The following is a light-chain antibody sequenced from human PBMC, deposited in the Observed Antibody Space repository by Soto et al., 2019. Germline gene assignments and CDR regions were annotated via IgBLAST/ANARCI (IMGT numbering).Light chain of an antibody. Sequence: EIVLTQSPATLSLSPGERATLSCRASQPISSHLAWYQQRPGQAPRLLIFDASNRATAIPARFSASGSGTDFTLTISSLEPEDFVVYYCQQRANWPPTFGQGTKVEIK. CDR3: QQRANWPPT. V-gene: IGKV3-11*01. CDR1: QPISSH. J-gene: IGKJ1*01. CDR2: DAS.